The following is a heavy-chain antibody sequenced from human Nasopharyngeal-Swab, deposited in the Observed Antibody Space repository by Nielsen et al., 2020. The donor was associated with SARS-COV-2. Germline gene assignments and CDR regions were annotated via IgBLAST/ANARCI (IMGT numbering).Heavy chain of an antibody. J-gene: IGHJ4*02. CDR2: ISSSSSTI. D-gene: IGHD3-9*01. Sequence: GESLKISCAASGFTFSSYAMHWVRQAPGKGLEWVSYISSSSSTIYYADSVKGRFTISRDNAKNSLYLQMNSLRDEDTAVYYCARDPTYFDWLLPDYWGQGTLVTVSS. V-gene: IGHV3-48*02. CDR3: ARDPTYFDWLLPDY. CDR1: GFTFSSYA.